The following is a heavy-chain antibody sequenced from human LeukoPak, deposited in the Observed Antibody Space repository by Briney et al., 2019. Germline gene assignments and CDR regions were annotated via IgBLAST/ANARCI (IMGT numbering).Heavy chain of an antibody. Sequence: SETLSLTCTVSGGSISSSSYYWGWIRQPPGKGLEWIGSIYYSGSTYYNPSLKSRVTISVDTSKNQFSLKLSSVTAADTAAYYCARHVNYYDSSGYYSAFDIWGQGTMVTVSS. D-gene: IGHD3-22*01. CDR2: IYYSGST. J-gene: IGHJ3*02. CDR3: ARHVNYYDSSGYYSAFDI. V-gene: IGHV4-39*01. CDR1: GGSISSSSYY.